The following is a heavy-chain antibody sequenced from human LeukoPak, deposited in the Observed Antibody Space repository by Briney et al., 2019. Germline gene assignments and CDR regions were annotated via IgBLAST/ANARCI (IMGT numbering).Heavy chain of an antibody. V-gene: IGHV3-48*01. CDR3: VRGRDGYNPDPFDY. D-gene: IGHD5-24*01. Sequence: PVGSLRLSCAASGFTFSYYSMNWVRQAPGKGLEWVSYISSSGSSTYYADSVKGRFTISRDNAKNSLYVQMNSLGAEDTAVYYCVRGRDGYNPDPFDYWGQGTLVTVSS. CDR2: ISSSGSST. J-gene: IGHJ4*02. CDR1: GFTFSYYS.